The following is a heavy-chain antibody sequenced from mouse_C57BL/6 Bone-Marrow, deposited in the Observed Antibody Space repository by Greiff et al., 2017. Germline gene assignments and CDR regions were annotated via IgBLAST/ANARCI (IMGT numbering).Heavy chain of an antibody. Sequence: VQLVESGPGLVQPSPSLSITCTVSGFSLTSYGVHWVRQSPGKGLEWLGVIWRGGSTDYNAAFMSRLSTNNDNSTSHGFFKMNSLLADDTAIYYCAKTPPYYYEDYYAMDYWGQGTSVTVSS. V-gene: IGHV2-5*01. CDR3: AKTPPYYYEDYYAMDY. CDR2: IWRGGST. CDR1: GFSLTSYG. J-gene: IGHJ4*01. D-gene: IGHD1-1*01.